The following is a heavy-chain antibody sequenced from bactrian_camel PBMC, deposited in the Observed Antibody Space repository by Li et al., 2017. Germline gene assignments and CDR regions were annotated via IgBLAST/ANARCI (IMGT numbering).Heavy chain of an antibody. Sequence: HVQLVESGGGSVQAGGSLRLSCAASGDTYSGSCMGWFRQGSGKEREGVALTVTGSSKTYYRDSVEGRFTITQDNAKKTVYLQMDSLKPEDTALYYCATPRATIRIQGRRTLALWLGASKIEVNYWGQGTQVTVS. V-gene: IGHV3-2*01. CDR1: GDTYSGSC. J-gene: IGHJ4*01. CDR3: ATPRATIRIQGRRTLALWLGASKIEVNY. D-gene: IGHD1*01. CDR2: TVTGSSKT.